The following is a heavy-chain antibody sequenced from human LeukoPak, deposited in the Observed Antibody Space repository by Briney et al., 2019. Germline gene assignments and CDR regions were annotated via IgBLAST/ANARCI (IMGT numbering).Heavy chain of an antibody. J-gene: IGHJ4*02. CDR2: IKQDGSEK. Sequence: GGSLRLSCAASGFTFSSYWMSWVRQAPGKGLEWVANIKQDGSEKYYVDSVKGRFTISRDNAKNSLYLQMNSLRAEDTAVYYCARDLSGYYDYVWGSHWGQGTLVTVSS. V-gene: IGHV3-7*01. D-gene: IGHD3-16*01. CDR3: ARDLSGYYDYVWGSH. CDR1: GFTFSSYW.